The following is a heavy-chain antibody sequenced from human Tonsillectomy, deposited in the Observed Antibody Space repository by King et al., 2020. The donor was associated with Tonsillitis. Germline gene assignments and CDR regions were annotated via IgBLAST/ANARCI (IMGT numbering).Heavy chain of an antibody. Sequence: QVQLVESGAEVKKPGASVKVSCKASGYTFTSYGISWVRQAPGQGLEWMGWVSAYNGDTDYAQKFQGRVTMTTDTSTSTVYMELRSLRSDDTAVYYCARDMWGLRMDVWGKGTTLTVSS. CDR3: ARDMWGLRMDV. CDR2: VSAYNGDT. CDR1: GYTFTSYG. D-gene: IGHD1-26*01. V-gene: IGHV1-18*01. J-gene: IGHJ6*03.